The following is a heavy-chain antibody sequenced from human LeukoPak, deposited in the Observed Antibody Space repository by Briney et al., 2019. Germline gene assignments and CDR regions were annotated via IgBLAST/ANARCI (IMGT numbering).Heavy chain of an antibody. CDR2: INPDSGGT. Sequence: ASVKVSCKASGYTFTDYYMHWVRQAPGQGLEWMGWINPDSGGTNYAQNFQGRVAMTRDTSISTAYMELSRLRSDDTAVYYCARPFIETPSLGALDYWGQGTLVTVSS. V-gene: IGHV1-2*02. CDR3: ARPFIETPSLGALDY. D-gene: IGHD4-23*01. J-gene: IGHJ4*02. CDR1: GYTFTDYY.